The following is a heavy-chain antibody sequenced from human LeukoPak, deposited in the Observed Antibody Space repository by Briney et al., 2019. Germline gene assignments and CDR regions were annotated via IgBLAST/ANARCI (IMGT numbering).Heavy chain of an antibody. Sequence: GGSLRLSCVASGFTFSNYRMNWVRQAPGKGLEWVSYISSSSTTIYDADSVKGRFTISRDNAKNSLFLQMNSLRAEDTAAHHCARERSSSRHYTHPYSMDVWGKGTTVTVSS. J-gene: IGHJ6*03. CDR3: ARERSSSRHYTHPYSMDV. CDR2: ISSSSTTI. D-gene: IGHD6-6*01. CDR1: GFTFSNYR. V-gene: IGHV3-48*01.